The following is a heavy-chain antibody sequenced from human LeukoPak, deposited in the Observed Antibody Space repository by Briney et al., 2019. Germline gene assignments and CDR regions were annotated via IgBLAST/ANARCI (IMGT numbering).Heavy chain of an antibody. CDR1: GYTLNDIS. V-gene: IGHV1-24*01. D-gene: IGHD4-11*01. J-gene: IGHJ5*02. CDR2: VDPDDGQR. CDR3: AAVSGHYTLLDA. Sequence: ASVKVSRKLSGYTLNDISVHWVRQPPGKGRDWMGGVDPDDGQRVYAQRFQGRVTMTEDTSTNTAYMELSRLRSEDTAVYFCAAVSGHYTLLDAWGQGALVTVST.